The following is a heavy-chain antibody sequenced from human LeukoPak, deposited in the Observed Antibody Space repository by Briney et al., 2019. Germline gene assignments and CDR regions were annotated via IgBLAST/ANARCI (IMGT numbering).Heavy chain of an antibody. D-gene: IGHD6-19*01. J-gene: IGHJ4*02. Sequence: SETLSLTCTVSGGSISSSSYYWGWIRQPPGKGLEWIGTIYYSGNTYYNPSLKSRVSISVDTSKNQFSLKLSSVTAADTAVYYCARQAVAGNGFDYWGQGTRVTVSS. V-gene: IGHV4-39*01. CDR1: GGSISSSSYY. CDR2: IYYSGNT. CDR3: ARQAVAGNGFDY.